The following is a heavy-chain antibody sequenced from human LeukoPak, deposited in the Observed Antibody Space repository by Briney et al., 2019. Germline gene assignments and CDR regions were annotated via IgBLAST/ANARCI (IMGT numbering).Heavy chain of an antibody. CDR3: ARVTPLLWFGELYGQGSVFDY. CDR2: INHSGST. J-gene: IGHJ4*02. CDR1: GGSFSGYY. Sequence: SETLSLTCAVYGGSFSGYYWSWIRQPPGKGLEWIGEINHSGSTNYNPSLKSRVTISVDTSKNQFSLKLSSVTAADTAVYYCARVTPLLWFGELYGQGSVFDYWGQGTLVTVSS. D-gene: IGHD3-10*01. V-gene: IGHV4-34*01.